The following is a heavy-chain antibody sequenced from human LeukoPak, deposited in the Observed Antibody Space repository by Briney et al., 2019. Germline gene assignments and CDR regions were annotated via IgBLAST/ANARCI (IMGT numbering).Heavy chain of an antibody. V-gene: IGHV1-46*01. CDR2: INTRGGST. CDR1: GYTFTSYY. CDR3: ARDSPPDY. J-gene: IGHJ4*02. Sequence: ASVKVSCKASGYTFTSYYIHWMRQAPGQGLEWMGIINTRGGSTSYAQKFQGRVTMTRDTFTSTVYMELSSLRSEDTAVYYCARDSPPDYWGQGTLVTVSS.